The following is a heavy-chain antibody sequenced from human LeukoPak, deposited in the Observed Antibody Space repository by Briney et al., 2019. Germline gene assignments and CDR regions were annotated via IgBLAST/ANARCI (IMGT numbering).Heavy chain of an antibody. Sequence: GSSVKVSCKAPGGTFSNYGFSWVRQAPEKGLEWMGGIVPVFGTVSYAQKFQDRVTITADDFTTTAYMELSSLRSEDTAVYYCARWAGTCTIASCYTPLEYWGQGTLVTVST. CDR3: ARWAGTCTIASCYTPLEY. CDR1: GGTFSNYG. CDR2: IVPVFGTV. J-gene: IGHJ4*02. V-gene: IGHV1-69*01. D-gene: IGHD2-2*02.